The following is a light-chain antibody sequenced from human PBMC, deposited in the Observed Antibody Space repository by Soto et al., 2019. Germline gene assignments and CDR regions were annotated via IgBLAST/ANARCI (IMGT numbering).Light chain of an antibody. V-gene: IGKV4-1*01. Sequence: DIVMTQSPDSLSVSLVERATINCKSSQSVLYSSNNKNYLAWYQQKPGQPPKALIYWASTRESGVPDRFSGSGSGTDFTLTISSLQAEDVAVYYCQQYYTTPWTFGQGTKADIK. CDR3: QQYYTTPWT. J-gene: IGKJ1*01. CDR1: QSVLYSSNNKNY. CDR2: WAS.